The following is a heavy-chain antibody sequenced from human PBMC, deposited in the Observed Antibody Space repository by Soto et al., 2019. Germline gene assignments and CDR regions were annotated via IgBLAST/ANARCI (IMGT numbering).Heavy chain of an antibody. Sequence: QITLKESGPTLVKPTQTLTLTCTFSGFSLSTSGVGVGWIRQPPGKALEWLALIYWDDDKRYSPSLKSRLTITKDTYNTHMVLTMANMYPLDTATYYCAHSGYDFWSGYFRDGELRGGGFDHWGQGTLVTVSS. V-gene: IGHV2-5*02. CDR2: IYWDDDK. CDR3: AHSGYDFWSGYFRDGELRGGGFDH. CDR1: GFSLSTSGVG. D-gene: IGHD3-3*01. J-gene: IGHJ4*02.